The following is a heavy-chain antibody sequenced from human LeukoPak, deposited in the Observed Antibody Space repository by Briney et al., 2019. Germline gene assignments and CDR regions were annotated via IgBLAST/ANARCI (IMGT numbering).Heavy chain of an antibody. CDR1: GFTFSSYW. V-gene: IGHV3-7*01. D-gene: IGHD3-10*01. Sequence: GGSLRLSCAASGFTFSSYWMSWVRQAPGKGLEWMANIKQDGSEKCYVDSVKGRFTISRDNAKNSLYLQMNSLRAEDTAVYYCARVMVRGVISPKPYFDYWGQGTLVTVSS. CDR2: IKQDGSEK. CDR3: ARVMVRGVISPKPYFDY. J-gene: IGHJ4*02.